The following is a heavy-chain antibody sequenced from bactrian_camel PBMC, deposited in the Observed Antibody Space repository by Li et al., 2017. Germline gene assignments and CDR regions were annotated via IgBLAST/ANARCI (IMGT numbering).Heavy chain of an antibody. CDR2: VESDGTI. J-gene: IGHJ4*01. V-gene: IGHV3S9*01. Sequence: HVQLVESGGRSVQTGGSLRLSCVASGYMYSKYAMAWVRQAPGKDREGVAVVESDGTISYDDSVKGRFSISRDNAKNTLYLQLNSLKTEDTSMYYCAKGGYCSGGDCYRLDYWGQGTQVTVS. CDR3: AKGGYCSGGDCYRLDY. CDR1: GYMYSKYA. D-gene: IGHD2*01.